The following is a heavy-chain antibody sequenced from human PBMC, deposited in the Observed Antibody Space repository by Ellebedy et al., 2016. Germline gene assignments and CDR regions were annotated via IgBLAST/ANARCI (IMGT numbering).Heavy chain of an antibody. J-gene: IGHJ6*03. CDR1: GGSFSGYY. D-gene: IGHD3/OR15-3a*01. CDR3: VRTSTNYMDV. V-gene: IGHV4-34*01. CDR2: INHSGST. Sequence: SETLSLXXAVYGGSFSGYYWSWIRQPPGKGLEWIGEINHSGSTNYNPSLKSRVTISVDTSKNQFSLKLSSVTAADTAVYYCVRTSTNYMDVWGKGTTVTVSS.